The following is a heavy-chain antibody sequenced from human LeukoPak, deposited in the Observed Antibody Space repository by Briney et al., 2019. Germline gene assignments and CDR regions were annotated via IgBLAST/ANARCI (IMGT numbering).Heavy chain of an antibody. V-gene: IGHV5-51*01. D-gene: IGHD2-8*01. Sequence: GESLKISCKGSGYSFTSYWIGWVRQMPGKGLEWMGIIYPGDSDTRYSPSFQGQVTISADKSISTAYLQWSSLKASDTAMYYCARHFRYCTNGVCYKYYYYYMDAWGKGTTVTVSS. CDR1: GYSFTSYW. CDR3: ARHFRYCTNGVCYKYYYYYMDA. CDR2: IYPGDSDT. J-gene: IGHJ6*03.